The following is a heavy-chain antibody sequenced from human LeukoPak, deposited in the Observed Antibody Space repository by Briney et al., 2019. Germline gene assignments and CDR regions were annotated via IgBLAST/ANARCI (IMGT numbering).Heavy chain of an antibody. Sequence: PSETLSLTCTVSGGSISSYYWSWIRQPPGKGLEWIGYIYYSGSTNYNPSLKSRVTISVDTSKNQFSLKLSSVTAADTAVYYCAGAGGSSSWYRFDYWGQGTLVTVSS. J-gene: IGHJ4*02. D-gene: IGHD6-13*01. CDR2: IYYSGST. CDR1: GGSISSYY. CDR3: AGAGGSSSWYRFDY. V-gene: IGHV4-59*08.